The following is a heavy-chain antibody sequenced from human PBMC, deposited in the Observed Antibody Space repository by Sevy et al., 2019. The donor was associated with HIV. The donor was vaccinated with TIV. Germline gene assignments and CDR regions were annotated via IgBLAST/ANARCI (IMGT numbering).Heavy chain of an antibody. J-gene: IGHJ4*02. CDR3: ARGNSGSFDY. Sequence: GGSLRLSCAASGFSFSSYWMHWVRQAPGKGLEWVANIKQDGSEKYCVASVKGRFTISRDNAKTSVYLQMNSLRPEDTAIYYCARGNSGSFDYWGQGTLVTVSS. D-gene: IGHD3-22*01. CDR2: IKQDGSEK. V-gene: IGHV3-7*04. CDR1: GFSFSSYW.